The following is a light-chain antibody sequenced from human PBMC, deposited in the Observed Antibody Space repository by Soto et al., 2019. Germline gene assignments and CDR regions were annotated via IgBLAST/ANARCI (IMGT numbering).Light chain of an antibody. CDR1: QSISSW. CDR3: QQYNSYST. J-gene: IGKJ1*01. Sequence: DLQMTQSPSTLSASVGDRDTITCRASQSISSWLAWYQQKPGKAPKLLIYKASSLESGVPSRFSGSGSGTEFTLTISSLQPDDFATYYCQQYNSYSTFGQGTKVDI. V-gene: IGKV1-5*03. CDR2: KAS.